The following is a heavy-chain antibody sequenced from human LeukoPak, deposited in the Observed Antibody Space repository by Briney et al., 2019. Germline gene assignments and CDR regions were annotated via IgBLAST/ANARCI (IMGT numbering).Heavy chain of an antibody. Sequence: GGSLRLSCAASRFTFSDFYMSWIRQAPGKGLEWVSHISSSGTTIYYADSVKGRFTISRDNAKNSLYLQMNSLRAEDTAVYYCVRAQQVTVATIFDFWGQGALVTVSS. CDR2: ISSSGTTI. D-gene: IGHD5-12*01. CDR1: RFTFSDFY. CDR3: VRAQQVTVATIFDF. V-gene: IGHV3-11*01. J-gene: IGHJ4*02.